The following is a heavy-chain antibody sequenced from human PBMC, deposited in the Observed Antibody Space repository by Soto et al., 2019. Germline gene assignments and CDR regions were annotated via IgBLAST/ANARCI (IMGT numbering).Heavy chain of an antibody. V-gene: IGHV1-69*13. CDR1: GGTFSSYA. CDR2: IIPIFGTA. Sequence: SVKVSCKASGGTFSSYAISWGRQAPGQGLEWMGGIIPIFGTANYAQKFQGRVTITADESTSTAYMELSSLRSEDTAVYYCARGRTYYYDSSGYYALNYYYYYGMDVWGQGTTVTVSS. J-gene: IGHJ6*02. CDR3: ARGRTYYYDSSGYYALNYYYYYGMDV. D-gene: IGHD3-22*01.